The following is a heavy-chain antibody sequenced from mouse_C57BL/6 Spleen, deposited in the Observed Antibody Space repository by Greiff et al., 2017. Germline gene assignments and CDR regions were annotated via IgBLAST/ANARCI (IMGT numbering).Heavy chain of an antibody. V-gene: IGHV1-55*01. Sequence: QVQLKQPGAELVKPGASVKMSCKASGYTFTSYWITWVKQRPGQGLEWIGDIYPGSGSTNYNEKFKSKATLTVDTSSSTAYMQLSSLTSEDSAVYYCARYSSGLYYAMDYWGQGTSVTVSS. CDR3: ARYSSGLYYAMDY. CDR1: GYTFTSYW. D-gene: IGHD3-2*02. CDR2: IYPGSGST. J-gene: IGHJ4*01.